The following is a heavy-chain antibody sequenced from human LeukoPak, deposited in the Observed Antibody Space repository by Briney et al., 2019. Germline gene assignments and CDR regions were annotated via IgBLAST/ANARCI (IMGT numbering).Heavy chain of an antibody. J-gene: IGHJ4*02. CDR1: GGSISTYY. D-gene: IGHD6-19*01. Sequence: PSETPSLTCTVSGGSISTYYWSWIRQPPGKGLEWIGYIYYSGSTNYNPSLKSRVTISVDTSKNQFSLKLSSVTAADTAVYYCARDEASSGWYFFDYWGQGTLVTVSS. CDR2: IYYSGST. CDR3: ARDEASSGWYFFDY. V-gene: IGHV4-59*01.